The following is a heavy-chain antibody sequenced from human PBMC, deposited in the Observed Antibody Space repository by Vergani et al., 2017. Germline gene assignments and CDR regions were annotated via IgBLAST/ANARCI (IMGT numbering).Heavy chain of an antibody. V-gene: IGHV3-23*01. Sequence: EVQLLESGGGLVQPGGSLRLSCAASGFTFSSYAMSWVRQAPGKGLEWVSAISGSGGSTYYADSVKGRFTISRDNSKNTLYLQMNSLRAEDTAVYYFAKDIGTCSSTSCYTATFDYWGQGTLVTVSS. CDR2: ISGSGGST. CDR3: AKDIGTCSSTSCYTATFDY. CDR1: GFTFSSYA. D-gene: IGHD2-2*02. J-gene: IGHJ4*02.